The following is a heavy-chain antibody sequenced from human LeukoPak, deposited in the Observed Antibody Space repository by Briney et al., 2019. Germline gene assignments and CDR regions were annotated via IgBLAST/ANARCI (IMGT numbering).Heavy chain of an antibody. J-gene: IGHJ5*02. CDR3: ARGLRYYDSSGYYL. CDR2: INHSGST. D-gene: IGHD3-22*01. V-gene: IGHV4-34*01. CDR1: GGSISSYY. Sequence: SETLSFTCTVSGGSISSYYWSWIRQPPGKGLEWIGEINHSGSTNYNPSLKSRVTISVDTSKNQFSLKLSSVTAADTAVYYCARGLRYYDSSGYYLWGQGTLVTVSS.